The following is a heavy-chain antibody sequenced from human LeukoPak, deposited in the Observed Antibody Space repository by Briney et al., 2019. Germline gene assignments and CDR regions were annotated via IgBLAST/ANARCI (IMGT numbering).Heavy chain of an antibody. CDR1: GYSFTSYW. CDR2: IDPSDSYT. Sequence: GESLKISCKGSGYSFTSYWISWVRQMPEKGLEWMGRIDPSDSYTNYSPSFQGHVTISADKSVSTAYLQWSSLKASDTAMYYCVRIGRYCSSTSCTDYWGQGTLVTVSS. CDR3: VRIGRYCSSTSCTDY. D-gene: IGHD2-2*01. J-gene: IGHJ4*02. V-gene: IGHV5-10-1*01.